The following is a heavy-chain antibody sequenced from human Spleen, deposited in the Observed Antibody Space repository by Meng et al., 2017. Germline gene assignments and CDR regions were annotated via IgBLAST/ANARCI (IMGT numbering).Heavy chain of an antibody. V-gene: IGHV1-69*02. CDR2: IIPILGVA. D-gene: IGHD2-15*01. J-gene: IGHJ4*02. Sequence: QVQLVQSGAEVKKPGSSVKVSCKASGDTFTSFTFIWVRQAPGQGLEYMGRIIPILGVANYAQKFQGRVTMTRDTSISTAYMELGSLRSDDTAVYYCARAAVSGTFDYWGQGTLVTVSS. CDR1: GDTFTSFT. CDR3: ARAAVSGTFDY.